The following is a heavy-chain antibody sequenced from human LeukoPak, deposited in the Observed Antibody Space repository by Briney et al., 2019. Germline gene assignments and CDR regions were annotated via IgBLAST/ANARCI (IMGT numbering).Heavy chain of an antibody. CDR1: GGSISSGGYY. Sequence: PSETLSLTCTVSGGSISSGGYYWSWIRQHPGKGLEWIGYIYYSGSTYYNPSLKSRVTISVDTSKNQFSLKLSSVTAADTAVYYCAREGGIAAASFDYWGQGTLVTVSS. D-gene: IGHD6-13*01. CDR2: IYYSGST. J-gene: IGHJ4*02. CDR3: AREGGIAAASFDY. V-gene: IGHV4-31*03.